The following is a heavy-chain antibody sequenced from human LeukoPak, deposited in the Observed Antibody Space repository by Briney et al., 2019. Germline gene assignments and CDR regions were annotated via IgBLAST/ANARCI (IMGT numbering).Heavy chain of an antibody. D-gene: IGHD4-17*01. CDR3: ARDTYGDYVVDY. Sequence: GGSLRLSCAASGFTFSSYSMQWVRQAPGKGLEWVSSISSSSTYIYYADSVEGRFTPSRDNAKNSLYLQMNSLRAEDTAVYYCARDTYGDYVVDYWGQGTLVIVSS. CDR1: GFTFSSYS. V-gene: IGHV3-21*01. J-gene: IGHJ4*02. CDR2: ISSSSTYI.